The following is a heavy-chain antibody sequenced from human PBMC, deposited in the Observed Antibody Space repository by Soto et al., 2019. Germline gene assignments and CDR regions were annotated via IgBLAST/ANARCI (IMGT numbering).Heavy chain of an antibody. D-gene: IGHD1-7*01. CDR3: VRRGSGNYDY. CDR1: GFTFSSYD. J-gene: IGHJ4*02. V-gene: IGHV3-64*01. Sequence: EVQLAESGGGMVQPGGSLRLSCVASGFTFSSYDMHWVRQAPGKGLEYVSSISSNGGTTYYGNSVKARFTISRDNSKNTLYLQMGSLSAEDMAVYYCVRRGSGNYDYWGQGTLVTVSS. CDR2: ISSNGGTT.